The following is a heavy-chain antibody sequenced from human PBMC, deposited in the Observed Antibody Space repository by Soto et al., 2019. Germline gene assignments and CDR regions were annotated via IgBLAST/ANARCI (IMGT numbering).Heavy chain of an antibody. CDR2: ISGSGGST. Sequence: EVQLLESGGGLVQPGGSLRLSCAASGFTFSSYAMSWVRQAPGKGLEWVSAISGSGGSTYYADSVKGRFTISRDNSKNPLCLQMDSLRAEDTAVYYWGKGGSTRRWPSYYGMDVWGQGTTVTVSS. D-gene: IGHD2-2*01. CDR3: GKGGSTRRWPSYYGMDV. V-gene: IGHV3-23*01. CDR1: GFTFSSYA. J-gene: IGHJ6*02.